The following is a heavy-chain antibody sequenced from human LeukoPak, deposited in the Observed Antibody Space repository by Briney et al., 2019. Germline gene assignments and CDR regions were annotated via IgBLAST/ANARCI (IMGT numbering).Heavy chain of an antibody. Sequence: GASVKVSCKASGYTFTSYGISWVRQAPGQGLEWMGWISAYSGNTNNAQKLQGRVTMTTDTSTSTVYMELRSLRSDDTAVYFCAREEVRRAVAGYFDNWGQGTLVTVSS. CDR1: GYTFTSYG. CDR3: AREEVRRAVAGYFDN. V-gene: IGHV1-18*01. J-gene: IGHJ4*02. D-gene: IGHD6-19*01. CDR2: ISAYSGNT.